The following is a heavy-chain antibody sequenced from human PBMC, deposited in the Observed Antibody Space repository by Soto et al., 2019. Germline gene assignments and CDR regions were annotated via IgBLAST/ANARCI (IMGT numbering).Heavy chain of an antibody. J-gene: IGHJ4*02. CDR2: IYYTGTT. V-gene: IGHV4-61*03. CDR3: AREGSYSAYNFAHGIQLWSFDF. D-gene: IGHD5-12*01. CDR1: GGSVRSGYY. Sequence: PSETLSLTCTVSGGSVRSGYYWNWIRQSPGKGLEWIGYIYYTGTTNYNPSLKSRVTLSVDTSKNHFSLNLSSVTAADMAVYYCAREGSYSAYNFAHGIQLWSFDFWGQGALVTVSS.